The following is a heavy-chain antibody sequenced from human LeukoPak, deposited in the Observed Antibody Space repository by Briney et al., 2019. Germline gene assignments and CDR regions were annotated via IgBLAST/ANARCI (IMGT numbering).Heavy chain of an antibody. CDR3: TRYCVGGSCDLDTFDI. Sequence: GGSLRLSCVASGFTFNNAWMSWVRQAPGKGLECICHIKSKDDDGTTVYAAHVKGRFTIARDDSKNTLYLQMNSLNTEDTAVYYCTRYCVGGSCDLDTFDICGQGTMVTVSS. D-gene: IGHD2-15*01. CDR2: IKSKDDDGTT. V-gene: IGHV3-15*01. J-gene: IGHJ3*02. CDR1: GFTFNNAW.